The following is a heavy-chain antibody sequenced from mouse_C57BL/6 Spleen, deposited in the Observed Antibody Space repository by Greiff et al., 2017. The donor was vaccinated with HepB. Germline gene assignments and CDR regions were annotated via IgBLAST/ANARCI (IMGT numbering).Heavy chain of an antibody. CDR3: ARRDGTGYYFDY. CDR2: ISSGSSTI. J-gene: IGHJ2*01. D-gene: IGHD4-1*01. V-gene: IGHV5-17*01. Sequence: VQLKESGGGLVKPGGSLKLSCAASGFTFSDYGMHWVRQAPEKGLEWVAYISSGSSTIYYADTVKGRFTISRDNAKNTVFLQMTSLRSEDTAMYYCARRDGTGYYFDYWGQGTTLTVSS. CDR1: GFTFSDYG.